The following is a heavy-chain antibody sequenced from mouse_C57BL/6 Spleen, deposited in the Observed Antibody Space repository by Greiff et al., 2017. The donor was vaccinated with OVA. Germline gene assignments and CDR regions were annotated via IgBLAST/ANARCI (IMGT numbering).Heavy chain of an antibody. CDR2: IDPSDSYT. Sequence: VQLQQPGAELVKPGASVKLSCKASGYTFTSYWMQWVKQRPGQGLEWIGAIDPSDSYTNYNQKFKGKATVTVDTSSSTAYMQLSSLTSEDSAVYYCARNYGSSSDFAYWGQGTLVTVSA. CDR3: ARNYGSSSDFAY. V-gene: IGHV1-50*01. J-gene: IGHJ3*01. CDR1: GYTFTSYW. D-gene: IGHD1-1*01.